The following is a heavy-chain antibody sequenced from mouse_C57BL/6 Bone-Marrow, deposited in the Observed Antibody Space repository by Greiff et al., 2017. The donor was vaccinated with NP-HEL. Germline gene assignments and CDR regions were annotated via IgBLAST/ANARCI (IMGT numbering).Heavy chain of an antibody. CDR1: GYTFTSYW. J-gene: IGHJ2*01. Sequence: QVQLQQPGAELVKPGASVKLSCKASGYTFTSYWMHWVKQRPGRGLEWIGRSDPNSGGTKYNEKFKSKATLTVDKPSSTAYMQLSSLTSEDSAVYYCARDYYGSSSLYYFDYWGQGTTLTVSS. V-gene: IGHV1-72*01. D-gene: IGHD1-1*01. CDR3: ARDYYGSSSLYYFDY. CDR2: SDPNSGGT.